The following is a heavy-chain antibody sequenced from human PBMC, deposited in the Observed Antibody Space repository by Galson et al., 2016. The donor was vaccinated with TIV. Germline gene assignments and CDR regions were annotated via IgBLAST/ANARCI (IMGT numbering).Heavy chain of an antibody. CDR1: GFRFGDNA. CDR2: IRSKPYGGTA. CDR3: ARGRGEI. D-gene: IGHD3-10*01. J-gene: IGHJ4*02. V-gene: IGHV3-49*03. Sequence: SLRLSCAVSGFRFGDNAISWFRQTPEKGLEWVGFIRSKPYGGTAEYAASVRGRFTISRDDSRSTAYLQTDSLKSEDTAVYYCARGRGEIWGPGTLVTVSS.